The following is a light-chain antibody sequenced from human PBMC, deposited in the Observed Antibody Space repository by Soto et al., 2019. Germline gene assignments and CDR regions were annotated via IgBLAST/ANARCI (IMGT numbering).Light chain of an antibody. J-gene: IGKJ4*01. CDR1: QSVSSY. Sequence: EIVLTQSPATLSLSPGERAALSCRASQSVSSYLAWYQQKPGQAPRLLIYDASKRAPGIPARFTGSGSGTXXXXXISSLEPEDFAVYFCQQRSNWPSTFGGGTKVEI. CDR2: DAS. CDR3: QQRSNWPST. V-gene: IGKV3-11*01.